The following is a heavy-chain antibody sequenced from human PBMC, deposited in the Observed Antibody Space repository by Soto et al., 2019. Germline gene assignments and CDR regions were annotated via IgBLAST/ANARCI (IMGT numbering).Heavy chain of an antibody. V-gene: IGHV1-69*06. D-gene: IGHD6-13*01. Sequence: QVQLVQSGAEVKKPGSSVKVSCKASGGTFSSYAISWVRQAPGQGLEWMGGVIPIFGTANYAQKFQGRVTITADKSTSTAYMKLSSLRSEDTAVYYCANGNYGDGYRIYYYYYGMDVWGQGATVTVSS. CDR2: VIPIFGTA. J-gene: IGHJ6*02. CDR1: GGTFSSYA. CDR3: ANGNYGDGYRIYYYYYGMDV.